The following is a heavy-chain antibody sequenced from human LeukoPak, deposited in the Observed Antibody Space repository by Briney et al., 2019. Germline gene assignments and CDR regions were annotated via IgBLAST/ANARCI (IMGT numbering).Heavy chain of an antibody. D-gene: IGHD2-21*02. CDR2: ISSSGSTI. V-gene: IGHV3-48*03. CDR3: AREDSDIVVVTVHGERYFDY. CDR1: GFTFSSYE. J-gene: IGHJ4*02. Sequence: GGSLRLSCAASGFTFSSYEMNWARQAPGKGLEWVSYISSSGSTIYYADSVKGRFTISRDNAKNSLYLQMNSLRAEDTAVYYCAREDSDIVVVTVHGERYFDYWGQGTLVTVSS.